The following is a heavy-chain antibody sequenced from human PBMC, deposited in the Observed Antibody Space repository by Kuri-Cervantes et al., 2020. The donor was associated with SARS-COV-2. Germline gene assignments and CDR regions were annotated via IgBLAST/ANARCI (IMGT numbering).Heavy chain of an antibody. Sequence: ASVKVSCKAFGYTFTSYDINWVRQATGQGLEWMGWMNPNSGNTGYAQKFQGRVTMTRNTSVSTAYMELSSLRSEDTAVYYCARAPGRYCSSTSCARGAFEIWGQGTMVTVSS. CDR2: MNPNSGNT. CDR1: GYTFTSYD. D-gene: IGHD2-2*01. J-gene: IGHJ3*02. V-gene: IGHV1-8*02. CDR3: ARAPGRYCSSTSCARGAFEI.